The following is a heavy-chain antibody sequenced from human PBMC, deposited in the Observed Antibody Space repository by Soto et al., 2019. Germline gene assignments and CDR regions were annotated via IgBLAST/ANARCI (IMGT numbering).Heavy chain of an antibody. V-gene: IGHV3-73*01. J-gene: IGHJ4*02. CDR1: GFIFSGSA. D-gene: IGHD6-19*01. CDR2: IKSKANNYAT. Sequence: GSLRLSCAASGFIFSGSAMHWVRQASGKGLEWIGRIKSKANNYATAYAASVKGRFTISRDDSKNTAYLQMNSLKTEDTAVYYCTRHDQSVAVNRRFDYWGQGILVTVSS. CDR3: TRHDQSVAVNRRFDY.